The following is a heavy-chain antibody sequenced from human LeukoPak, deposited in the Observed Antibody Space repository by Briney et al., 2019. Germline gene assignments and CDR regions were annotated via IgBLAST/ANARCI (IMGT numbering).Heavy chain of an antibody. J-gene: IGHJ2*01. CDR1: GGTFSSYA. CDR2: IIPIFGTA. CDR3: ARVVAAAVSYWYFDL. Sequence: GASVKVSCKASGGTFSSYAISWVRQAPGQGLEWTGGIIPIFGTANYAQKFQGRVTITADESTSTAYMELSSLRSEDTAVYYCARVVAAAVSYWYFDLWGRGTLVTVSS. D-gene: IGHD6-13*01. V-gene: IGHV1-69*13.